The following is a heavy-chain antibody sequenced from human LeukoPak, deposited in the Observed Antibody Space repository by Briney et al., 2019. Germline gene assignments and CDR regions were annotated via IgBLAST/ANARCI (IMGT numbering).Heavy chain of an antibody. D-gene: IGHD3-16*01. V-gene: IGHV4-61*02. CDR1: GGSISSGSYY. J-gene: IGHJ3*02. CDR2: ICTSGST. CDR3: ARASEITAPNAFDI. Sequence: SQTLSLTCTVSGGSISSGSYYWSWIRQPAGKGLEWIGRICTSGSTNYNPSLKSRVTISVDTSKNQFSLKLSSVTAADTAVYYCARASEITAPNAFDIWGQGTMVTVSS.